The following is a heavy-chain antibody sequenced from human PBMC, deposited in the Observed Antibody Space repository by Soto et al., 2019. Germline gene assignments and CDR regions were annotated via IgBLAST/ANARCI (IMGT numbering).Heavy chain of an antibody. Sequence: GESLKICCKGSGYSFTNYWIAWVRQMPGKGLEWMGIIHPGDSDTRYSPSLQGQVTISADKSISTAYLQWSSLKASDTAMYYCASEQLERRGGIEGMDVWGQGTTVTVSS. D-gene: IGHD1-1*01. CDR2: IHPGDSDT. CDR1: GYSFTNYW. CDR3: ASEQLERRGGIEGMDV. V-gene: IGHV5-51*01. J-gene: IGHJ6*02.